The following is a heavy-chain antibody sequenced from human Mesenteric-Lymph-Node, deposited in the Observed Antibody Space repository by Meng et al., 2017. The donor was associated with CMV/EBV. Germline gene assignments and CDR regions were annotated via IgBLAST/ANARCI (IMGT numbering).Heavy chain of an antibody. J-gene: IGHJ2*01. CDR3: ARVQADILTGYSIWYFDL. V-gene: IGHV7-4-1*02. D-gene: IGHD3-9*01. CDR2: INTKTGNP. CDR1: FTKDA. Sequence: FTKDAIKGVRQAPGQGPEWMGWINTKTGNPTYAQGFTGRIVLSLDTSVSTAYLQISSLKAEDTAVYYCARVQADILTGYSIWYFDLWGRGTLVTVSS.